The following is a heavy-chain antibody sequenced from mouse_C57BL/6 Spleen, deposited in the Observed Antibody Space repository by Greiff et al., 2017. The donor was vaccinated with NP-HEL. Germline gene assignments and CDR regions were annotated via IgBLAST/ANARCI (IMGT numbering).Heavy chain of an antibody. CDR3: ARTPFYYGNYYAMDY. J-gene: IGHJ4*01. V-gene: IGHV1-55*01. D-gene: IGHD2-1*01. Sequence: QVQLQQPGAELVKPGASVKMSCKASGYTFTSYWITWVKQRPGQGLEWIGDIYPGSGSTNYNEKFKSKATLTVDTSSSTAYMQLSSLTSEDSAVYYCARTPFYYGNYYAMDYWGQGTSVTVSS. CDR2: IYPGSGST. CDR1: GYTFTSYW.